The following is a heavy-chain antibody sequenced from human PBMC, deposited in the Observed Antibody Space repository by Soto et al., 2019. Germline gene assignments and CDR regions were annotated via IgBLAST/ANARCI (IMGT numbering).Heavy chain of an antibody. V-gene: IGHV4-30-4*01. J-gene: IGHJ5*02. CDR2: IDYNGAT. CDR1: GGSINSDGYV. Sequence: SETLSLTCTVSGGSINSDGYVWSWVRQPPGKGLEWIGYIDYNGATHYRPPLKGRASLAVDTAKNQFSLQVNSVTAADTAVYYCVRVRILYELLTGYLVDAWGQGALVTVSS. CDR3: VRVRILYELLTGYLVDA. D-gene: IGHD3-9*01.